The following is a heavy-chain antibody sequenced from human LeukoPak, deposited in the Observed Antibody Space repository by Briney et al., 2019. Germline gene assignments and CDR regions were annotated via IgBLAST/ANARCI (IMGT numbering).Heavy chain of an antibody. CDR3: ARTTMVRGTYYMDV. V-gene: IGHV4-4*07. D-gene: IGHD3-10*01. J-gene: IGHJ6*03. CDR2: IYISGST. Sequence: SETLSLTCTVSGGSMRSYYWSWIRQPAGKGLEWIGRIYISGSTSYNPSLKSRVTISVDTSKNHFSLKLSSVTAADTAVYYCARTTMVRGTYYMDVWGKGTTVTISS. CDR1: GGSMRSYY.